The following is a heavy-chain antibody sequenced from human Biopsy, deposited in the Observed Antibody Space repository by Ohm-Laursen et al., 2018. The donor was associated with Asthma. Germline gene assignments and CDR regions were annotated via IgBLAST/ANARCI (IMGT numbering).Heavy chain of an antibody. Sequence: SHTLSLTCTVSGRSINIGDYYWSWIRQPPVKGLEWIGYIYYSGSTYYNPSLKSRVSISLDTSKNQFSLSLTSVTAADPAVYYCARTTYGDDGFDPWGQGTLVTFSS. J-gene: IGHJ5*02. CDR2: IYYSGST. CDR1: GRSINIGDYY. V-gene: IGHV4-31*03. CDR3: ARTTYGDDGFDP. D-gene: IGHD4-17*01.